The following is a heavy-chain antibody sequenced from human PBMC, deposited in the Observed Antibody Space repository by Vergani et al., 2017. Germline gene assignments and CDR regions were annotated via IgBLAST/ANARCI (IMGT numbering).Heavy chain of an antibody. CDR3: ARPVGPSAIADGYHV. CDR1: GYSISSGYY. V-gene: IGHV4-38-2*02. J-gene: IGHJ3*01. D-gene: IGHD3-10*01. Sequence: QVQLQESGPGLVKPSETLSLTCTVSGYSISSGYYWGFLRQPPGKGLEWIGSISSSGSPYYNPTLKSRLAFSVDTSKNLFSLSLKSVTATDTGMYYCARPVGPSAIADGYHVWGQGTMVTVS. CDR2: ISSSGSP.